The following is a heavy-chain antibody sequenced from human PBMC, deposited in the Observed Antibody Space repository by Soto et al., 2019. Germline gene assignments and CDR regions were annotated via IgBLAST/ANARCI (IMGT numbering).Heavy chain of an antibody. CDR2: ISYDGGNQ. J-gene: IGHJ4*02. D-gene: IGHD1-20*01. Sequence: GGSLRLSCEASGFAFSSYPMHWVRQAPGKGLEWVTVISYDGGNQYYADSVKGRFTISRDNSKDTLYLQMHSLRSDDTAVYFCARGPITQTSFIDHWGQGTLVTVSS. V-gene: IGHV3-30-3*01. CDR1: GFAFSSYP. CDR3: ARGPITQTSFIDH.